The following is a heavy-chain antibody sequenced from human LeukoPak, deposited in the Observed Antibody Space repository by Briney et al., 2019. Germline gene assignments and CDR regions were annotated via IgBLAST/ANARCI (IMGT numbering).Heavy chain of an antibody. CDR3: AGKNSGIYYFDY. D-gene: IGHD2-21*01. CDR2: IRQDGSET. CDR1: GFTFSSYW. J-gene: IGHJ4*02. Sequence: PGGSLRLSCAASGFTFSSYWMSWVRQAPGKGRECVANIRQDGSETYYVDSVKGRFTISRDNAKNSLYLQMNSLRAEDTAVYYCAGKNSGIYYFDYWGQGTLVAVSS. V-gene: IGHV3-7*01.